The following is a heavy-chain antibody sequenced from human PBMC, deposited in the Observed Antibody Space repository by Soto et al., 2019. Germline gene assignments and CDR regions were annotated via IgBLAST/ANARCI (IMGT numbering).Heavy chain of an antibody. D-gene: IGHD2-8*01. Sequence: PGGSLRLSCAASGFTFSDHYMDWVRPAPGEGLEWVGRTRNKANSYSTEYAASVKGRFTSSRDDSKNSLYLQMNSLKTEDRAVYYCARGYCSNSVCYRYIDLWGRGTLVTVSS. CDR1: GFTFSDHY. CDR2: TRNKANSYST. J-gene: IGHJ2*01. V-gene: IGHV3-72*01. CDR3: ARGYCSNSVCYRYIDL.